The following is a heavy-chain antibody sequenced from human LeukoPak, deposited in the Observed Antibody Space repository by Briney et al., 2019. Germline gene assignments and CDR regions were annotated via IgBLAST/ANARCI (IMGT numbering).Heavy chain of an antibody. Sequence: GGSLRLSCAASGFTFSRYAMRWGRQAPGKGLEWVSAISGSGGSTYYADSVKGRFTISRDNSKNTLYLQMNSLRAEDTAVYYCAMLPTMTTLNDCWGQGTLVTVSS. J-gene: IGHJ4*02. V-gene: IGHV3-23*01. CDR3: AMLPTMTTLNDC. D-gene: IGHD4-17*01. CDR2: ISGSGGST. CDR1: GFTFSRYA.